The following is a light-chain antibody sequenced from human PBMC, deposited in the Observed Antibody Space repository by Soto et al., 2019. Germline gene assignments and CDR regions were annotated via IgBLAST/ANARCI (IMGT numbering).Light chain of an antibody. CDR2: WAS. J-gene: IGKJ4*01. CDR3: QQYYSTPLT. V-gene: IGKV4-1*01. CDR1: QSVLYSSNNKSY. Sequence: DIVMTQSPDSLAVSLGERATINCKSSQSVLYSSNNKSYLAWYQQEPGQPPKLLIYWASTRESGVPDRFSGSGSGTDFTLTISSLQAEDVAVYYCQQYYSTPLTFGGGTKVDIK.